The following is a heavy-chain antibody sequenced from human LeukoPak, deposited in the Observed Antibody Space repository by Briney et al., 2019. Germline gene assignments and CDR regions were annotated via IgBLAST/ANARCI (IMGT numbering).Heavy chain of an antibody. CDR1: GGSISSSSYY. V-gene: IGHV4-39*01. Sequence: PSETLSLTCTVSGGSISSSSYYWGWLRQPPGKGLEWIGSIYYSGSTYYNPSLKSRVTISVDTSKNQFSLKLSSVTAADTAVYYCARAYCGGDCYSSAVDYWGQGTLVTVSS. D-gene: IGHD2-21*02. CDR3: ARAYCGGDCYSSAVDY. CDR2: IYYSGST. J-gene: IGHJ4*02.